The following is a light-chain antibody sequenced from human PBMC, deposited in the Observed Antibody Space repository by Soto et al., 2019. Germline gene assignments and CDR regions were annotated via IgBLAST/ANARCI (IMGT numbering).Light chain of an antibody. V-gene: IGLV2-14*03. CDR3: SSYTSSSTLV. CDR1: SSDVGGYNS. CDR2: VVS. J-gene: IGLJ1*01. Sequence: ALTQPASVSGSPGQSITISCTGTSSDVGGYNSVSWYQHHPGKAPKLMIYVVSNRPSGVSNRFSGSKSGNTASLTISGLQAEDEADYYCSSYTSSSTLVFGTGTKVTVL.